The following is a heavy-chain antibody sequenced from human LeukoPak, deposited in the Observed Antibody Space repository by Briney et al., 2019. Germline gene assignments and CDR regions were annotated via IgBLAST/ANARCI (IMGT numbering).Heavy chain of an antibody. Sequence: PGGSLRLSCAASGFTFSSFSVNWVRQAPGKGLEWVSYISSSSSTIYYADSVKGRFTISRDNAKNSLYLQMNSLRAEDTAVYYCARPAKLRYYYYGMDVWGQGTTVTVSS. V-gene: IGHV3-48*01. CDR2: ISSSSSTI. CDR3: ARPAKLRYYYYGMDV. CDR1: GFTFSSFS. D-gene: IGHD1-7*01. J-gene: IGHJ6*02.